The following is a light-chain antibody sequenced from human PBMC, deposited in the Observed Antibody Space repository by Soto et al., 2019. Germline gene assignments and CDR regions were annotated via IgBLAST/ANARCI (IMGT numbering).Light chain of an antibody. CDR1: QSLLHSNGYNY. J-gene: IGKJ1*01. CDR2: MGS. V-gene: IGKV2-28*01. CDR3: VQPQHTWT. Sequence: FVMTQSPLSLPVTPGEPASISCRSSQSLLHSNGYNYLDWYVQKPGQSPQLLIYMGSNRASGVPGRFSSSGSGTDFTLNISRVEAEDVGIYYCVQPQHTWTFGQGTKVEIK.